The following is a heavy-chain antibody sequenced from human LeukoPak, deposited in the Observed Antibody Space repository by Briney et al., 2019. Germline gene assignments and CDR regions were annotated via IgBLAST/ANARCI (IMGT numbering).Heavy chain of an antibody. J-gene: IGHJ4*02. CDR2: IYYSGST. CDR1: GGSISSGDYY. V-gene: IGHV4-30-4*01. CDR3: ARVSRESNYVGY. Sequence: PSETLSLTCTVSGGSISSGDYYWSWIRQPPGKGLEWIGYIYYSGSTYYNPSLKSRVTISVDTSKNQFSLKLSSVTAADTAVYYCARVSRESNYVGYWGQGTLVTVSS. D-gene: IGHD2/OR15-2a*01.